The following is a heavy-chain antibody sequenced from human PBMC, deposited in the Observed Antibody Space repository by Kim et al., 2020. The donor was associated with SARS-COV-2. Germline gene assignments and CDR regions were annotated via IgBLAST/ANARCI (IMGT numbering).Heavy chain of an antibody. V-gene: IGHV4-30-2*05. CDR3: ARDPRGYSYGRFDY. J-gene: IGHJ4*02. D-gene: IGHD5-18*01. Sequence: PSLKSRVTISVDTSKSQFSLRLSSVTAADTAVYYCARDPRGYSYGRFDYWGQGTLVTVSS.